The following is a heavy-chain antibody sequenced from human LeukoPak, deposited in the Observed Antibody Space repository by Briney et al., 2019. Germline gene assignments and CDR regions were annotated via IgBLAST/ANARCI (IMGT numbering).Heavy chain of an antibody. D-gene: IGHD6-13*01. CDR2: IRYDGSNK. V-gene: IGHV3-30*02. Sequence: PGRSLRLSCAASGFTFSSYGMHWVRQAPGKGLEWVAFIRYDGSNKYYADSVKGRFTISRDNSKNTLYLQMNSLRAEDTAVYYCAKDNAIAAAAPTDYWGQGTLVTVSS. J-gene: IGHJ4*02. CDR1: GFTFSSYG. CDR3: AKDNAIAAAAPTDY.